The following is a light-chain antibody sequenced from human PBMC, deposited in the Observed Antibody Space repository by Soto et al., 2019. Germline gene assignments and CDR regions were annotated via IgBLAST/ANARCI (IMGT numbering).Light chain of an antibody. CDR1: QRVLYSSNNHNY. Sequence: DIVMTQSPDSLAVSLGERATIYCKSSQRVLYSSNNHNYLAWYQQKAGQPPKLLIYWASTRQSGVPDRFSGSGSGTDFTLTISSLQAEDVAVYYCQQYYSTPFTFGPGTKVDIK. CDR2: WAS. J-gene: IGKJ3*01. V-gene: IGKV4-1*01. CDR3: QQYYSTPFT.